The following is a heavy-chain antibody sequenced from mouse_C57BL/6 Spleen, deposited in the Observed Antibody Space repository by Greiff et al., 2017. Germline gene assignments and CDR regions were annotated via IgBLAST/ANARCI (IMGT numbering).Heavy chain of an antibody. Sequence: QVQLQQPGAELVKPGASVKLSCKASGYTFTSYWMHWVKQRPGQGLEWIGMIHPNSGSTNYNEKFKSKATLTVDKSSSTAYMQLSSLTSEDSAVYYCARDYYGPSGFAYWGQGTLVTVSA. CDR1: GYTFTSYW. V-gene: IGHV1-64*01. J-gene: IGHJ3*01. CDR2: IHPNSGST. CDR3: ARDYYGPSGFAY. D-gene: IGHD1-1*01.